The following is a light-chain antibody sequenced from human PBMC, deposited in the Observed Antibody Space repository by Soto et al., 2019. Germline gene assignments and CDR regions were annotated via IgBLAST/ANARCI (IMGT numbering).Light chain of an antibody. CDR2: GAS. CDR3: QQCDDWPRA. J-gene: IGKJ1*01. V-gene: IGKV3-15*01. Sequence: EILMTQSPGTLSLSPGERATLSCRASQSVSSSFLAWYQQKPGQAPRFLIYGASTRATGIQARVSVIVSGTEVTRTISRLKYEDLEVYDGQQCDDWPRAFCQVTKVDIK. CDR1: QSVSSSF.